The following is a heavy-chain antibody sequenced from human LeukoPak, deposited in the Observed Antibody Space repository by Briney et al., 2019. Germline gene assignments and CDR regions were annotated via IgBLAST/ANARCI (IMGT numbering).Heavy chain of an antibody. CDR3: ARDLDVDTALDY. V-gene: IGHV3-21*01. CDR1: GFTVSSNY. Sequence: GGSLRLSCAASGFTVSSNYMSWVRQAPGKGLEWVSSISSSSSYIYYADSVKGRFTISRDNAKNSLYLQMNSLRAEDTAVYYCARDLDVDTALDYWGQGTLVTVSS. CDR2: ISSSSSYI. J-gene: IGHJ4*02. D-gene: IGHD5-18*01.